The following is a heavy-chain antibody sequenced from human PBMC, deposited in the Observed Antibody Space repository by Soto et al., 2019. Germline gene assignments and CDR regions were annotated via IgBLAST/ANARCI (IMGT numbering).Heavy chain of an antibody. CDR2: ISYDGSNK. J-gene: IGHJ6*02. V-gene: IGHV3-30-3*01. D-gene: IGHD2-2*01. CDR3: ARGEDIVLVPAAMSRYYYGMDV. Sequence: QVQLVETGGGVVQPGRSLRLSCAASGFTFSSYAMHWVRQAPGKGLEWVAVISYDGSNKYYADSVKGRFTISRDNSKNTLYLQMNSLRAEDTALYYCARGEDIVLVPAAMSRYYYGMDVWGQGTTVTVSS. CDR1: GFTFSSYA.